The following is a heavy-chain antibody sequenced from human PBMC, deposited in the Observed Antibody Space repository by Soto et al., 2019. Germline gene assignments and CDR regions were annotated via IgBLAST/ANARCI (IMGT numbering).Heavy chain of an antibody. CDR1: GGSISSYY. CDR3: ARARDTIFGVVSYFDY. CDR2: IYYSGST. Sequence: QVQLQESGPGLVKPSETLSLTCTVSGGSISSYYWSWIRQPPGKGLEWIGYIYYSGSTNYNPSLKSRGTISVDTSKNQFSLKLSSVTAADTAVYYCARARDTIFGVVSYFDYWGQGTLVTVSS. V-gene: IGHV4-59*01. J-gene: IGHJ4*02. D-gene: IGHD3-3*01.